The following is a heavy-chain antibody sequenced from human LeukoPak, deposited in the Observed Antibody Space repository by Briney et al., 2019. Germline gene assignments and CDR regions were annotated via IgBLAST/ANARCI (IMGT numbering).Heavy chain of an antibody. CDR1: GFTFSSYS. CDR2: ISYDGSNK. CDR3: ARRGYFDY. Sequence: ARSLTLSCAASGFTFSSYSMHWVRQAPGKGLEWVAVISYDGSNKYYADSVKGRFTIARDNSKNTLYLQMNSLRAEDTAVYYCARRGYFDYWGQGTLVTVSS. V-gene: IGHV3-30*04. J-gene: IGHJ4*02.